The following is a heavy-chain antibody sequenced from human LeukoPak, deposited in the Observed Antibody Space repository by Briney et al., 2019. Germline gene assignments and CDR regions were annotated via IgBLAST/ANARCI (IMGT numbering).Heavy chain of an antibody. J-gene: IGHJ4*02. Sequence: SETLSLTCTVSGGSISGYYWSWIRQPPGKGLEWIGEINHSGSTNYNPSLKSRVTISVDTSKNQFSLKLSSVTAADTAVYYCARGRIAVAGRGVYYFDYWGQGTLVTVSS. V-gene: IGHV4-34*01. D-gene: IGHD6-19*01. CDR3: ARGRIAVAGRGVYYFDY. CDR2: INHSGST. CDR1: GGSISGYY.